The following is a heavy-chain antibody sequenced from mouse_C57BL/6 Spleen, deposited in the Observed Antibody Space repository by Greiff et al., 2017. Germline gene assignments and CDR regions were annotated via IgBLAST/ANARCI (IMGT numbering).Heavy chain of an antibody. V-gene: IGHV1-64*01. CDR1: GYTFTSYW. Sequence: QVQLQQPGAELVKPGASVMLSCKASGYTFTSYWMHWVKQRPGQGLEWIGMIHPNSGSTNYNEQFKSKATLTVDKSSSTAYMQHSSLTSEDSAVYYCASASGTPFAYWGQGTLVTVSA. D-gene: IGHD4-1*01. CDR3: ASASGTPFAY. J-gene: IGHJ3*01. CDR2: IHPNSGST.